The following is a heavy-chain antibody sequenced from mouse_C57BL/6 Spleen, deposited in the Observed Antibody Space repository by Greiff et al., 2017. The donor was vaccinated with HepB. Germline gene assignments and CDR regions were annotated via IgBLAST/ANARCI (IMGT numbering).Heavy chain of an antibody. CDR2: IDPSDSYT. Sequence: QVQLQQPGAELVKPGASVKLSCKASGYTFTSYWMQWVKQRPGQGLEWIGEIDPSDSYTNYNQKFKGKATLTVDTSSSTAYMQLSSLTSEDSAVYYCAREEGAGTEAMDYWGQGTSVTVSS. D-gene: IGHD4-1*01. V-gene: IGHV1-50*01. CDR1: GYTFTSYW. CDR3: AREEGAGTEAMDY. J-gene: IGHJ4*01.